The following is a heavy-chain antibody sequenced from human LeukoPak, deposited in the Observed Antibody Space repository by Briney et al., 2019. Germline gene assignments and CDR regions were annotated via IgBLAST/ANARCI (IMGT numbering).Heavy chain of an antibody. CDR2: VYSGGSA. CDR1: GGSISSGGYY. J-gene: IGHJ5*02. CDR3: ARAIRINSFDP. D-gene: IGHD3-3*02. Sequence: SETLSLTCTVSGGSISSGGYYWSWIRQHAGRGLEWIGRVYSGGSANYNPSLKSRVTISVDTSKNQFSLKLSSVTAADTAVYYCARAIRINSFDPWGQGTLVTVSS. V-gene: IGHV4-61*02.